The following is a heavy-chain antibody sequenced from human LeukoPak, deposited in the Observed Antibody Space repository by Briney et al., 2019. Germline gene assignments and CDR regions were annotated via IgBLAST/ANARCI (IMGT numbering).Heavy chain of an antibody. D-gene: IGHD3-22*01. Sequence: GGSLRLSCAASGFTFSSYAMSWVRQAPGKGLEWVSAISGSGGSTYYADSVKGRFTISRDNSKNTLYLQMNSLRAEDTAVYYCXXXXXXXXXXYYSYFDYWGQGTLVTVSS. J-gene: IGHJ4*02. CDR2: ISGSGGST. CDR1: GFTFSSYA. CDR3: XXXXXXXXXXYYSYFDY. V-gene: IGHV3-23*01.